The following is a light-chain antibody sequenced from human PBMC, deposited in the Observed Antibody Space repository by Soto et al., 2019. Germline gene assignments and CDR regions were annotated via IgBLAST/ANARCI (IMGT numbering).Light chain of an antibody. J-gene: IGKJ2*01. CDR1: QSVSSN. CDR3: QQYSHWPPMYT. Sequence: EIVMTQSPATLSVSPGESPTLSCRASQSVSSNLAWYQQKPGQAPRLLIYGAFTRATGIPARFSGSGSGTEFTLTISSLQSEDFAVYYCQQYSHWPPMYTFGQGTKLEIK. CDR2: GAF. V-gene: IGKV3-15*01.